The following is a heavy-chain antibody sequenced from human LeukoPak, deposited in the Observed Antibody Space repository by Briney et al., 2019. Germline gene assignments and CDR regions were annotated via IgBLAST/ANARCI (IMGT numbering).Heavy chain of an antibody. J-gene: IGHJ5*01. CDR2: MYYSGST. V-gene: IGHV4-61*08. CDR3: ARGGSSFDS. Sequence: PSETLSLTCTVSGGSISSGGYYWRWIRQPPGKGLEWIGHMYYSGSTNYNPSLKSRLTISIDTSMNQFSLKLTSVTAADTAVYYCARGGSSFDSWGQGALVTVSS. D-gene: IGHD1-26*01. CDR1: GGSISSGGYY.